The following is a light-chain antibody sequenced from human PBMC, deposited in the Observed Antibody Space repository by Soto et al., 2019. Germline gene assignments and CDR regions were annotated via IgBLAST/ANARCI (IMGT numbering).Light chain of an antibody. CDR2: EVS. Sequence: QSVLTRPASVSGSPGQSITISCTGTSSDVGGYNYVSWYQQHPGKAPKLMIFEVSNRPSGVSNRFSGSKSGNTASLTISGLQAEDEADYYCSSYTSSNSYVFGTGTKV. V-gene: IGLV2-14*01. CDR1: SSDVGGYNY. J-gene: IGLJ1*01. CDR3: SSYTSSNSYV.